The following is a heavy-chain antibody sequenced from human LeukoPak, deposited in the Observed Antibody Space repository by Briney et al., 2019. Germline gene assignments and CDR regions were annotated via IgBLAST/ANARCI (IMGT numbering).Heavy chain of an antibody. CDR3: AAGCSSTSCYAYFGMDV. D-gene: IGHD2-2*01. CDR1: GGSISSYY. J-gene: IGHJ6*02. CDR2: IYYSGST. Sequence: PSETLSLTCTVSGGSISSYYWSWIRQPPGKGLEWIGYIYYSGSTNYNPSLKSRVTTSVDTSKNQFSLKLSSATAADTAVYYCAAGCSSTSCYAYFGMDVWGQGTTVTVSS. V-gene: IGHV4-59*01.